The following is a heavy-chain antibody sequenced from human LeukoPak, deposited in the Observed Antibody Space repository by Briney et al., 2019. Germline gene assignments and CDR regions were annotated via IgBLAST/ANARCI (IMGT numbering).Heavy chain of an antibody. CDR1: GYTFTSYG. V-gene: IGHV1-18*01. D-gene: IGHD3-3*01. J-gene: IGHJ4*02. CDR3: ARASLDFWSGYYKAREHDY. Sequence: GASVKVSCKASGYTFTSYGISWVRQAPGQGVEWMGWISAYNGNTNYAQKLQGRVTMTTDTSTSTAYMELRSLRSDDTAVYYCARASLDFWSGYYKAREHDYWGPGTLVTVSS. CDR2: ISAYNGNT.